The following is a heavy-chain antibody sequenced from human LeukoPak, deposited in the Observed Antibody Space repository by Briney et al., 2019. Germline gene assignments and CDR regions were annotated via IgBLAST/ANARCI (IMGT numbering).Heavy chain of an antibody. D-gene: IGHD2-15*01. Sequence: SETLSLTCTVSGGSISSYYWSWIRQPPGKGLEWIGYIYYSGSTNYNPSLKSRVTISVDTSKNQFSLKLNSVTAADTAIYYCTRGSRYCSSGSCYGWFDPCGQGTLVTVSS. CDR3: TRGSRYCSSGSCYGWFDP. CDR1: GGSISSYY. J-gene: IGHJ5*02. V-gene: IGHV4-59*01. CDR2: IYYSGST.